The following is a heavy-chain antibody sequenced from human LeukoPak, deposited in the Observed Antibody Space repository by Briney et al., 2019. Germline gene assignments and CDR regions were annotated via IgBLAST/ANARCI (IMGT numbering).Heavy chain of an antibody. V-gene: IGHV4-34*01. D-gene: IGHD3-10*01. CDR3: ARSPRGSGSSTLLGVAFDL. J-gene: IGHJ3*01. CDR2: INHSGST. CDR1: GGSFSGYY. Sequence: SSETLSLTCAVYGGSFSGYYWSWIRQPPGKGLEWIGEINHSGSTNYNPSLKSRVTISVDTSKNQFSLKLSSVTAADTAVYYCARSPRGSGSSTLLGVAFDLWGQGTMVSVSS.